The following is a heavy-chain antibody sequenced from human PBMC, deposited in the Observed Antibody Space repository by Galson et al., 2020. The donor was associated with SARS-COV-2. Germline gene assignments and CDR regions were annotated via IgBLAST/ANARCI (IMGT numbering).Heavy chain of an antibody. CDR3: ARDRHHWYFDL. CDR1: GGSISSGGYY. J-gene: IGHJ2*01. CDR2: IYYSGST. V-gene: IGHV4-31*03. Sequence: SETLSLTCTVSGGSISSGGYYWSWIRQHPGKGLEWIGYIYYSGSTYYNPSLKSRVTISVDTSKNQFSLKLSSVTAADTAVYYCARDRHHWYFDLWGRGTLVTVSS.